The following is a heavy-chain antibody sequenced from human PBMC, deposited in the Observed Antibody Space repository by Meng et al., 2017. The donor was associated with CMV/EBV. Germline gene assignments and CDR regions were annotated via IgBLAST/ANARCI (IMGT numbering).Heavy chain of an antibody. CDR3: AHRGRIAAAGTDWFDP. D-gene: IGHD6-13*01. CDR2: IYWDDDK. V-gene: IGHV2-5*02. J-gene: IGHJ5*02. CDR1: RFFLSTSGLG. Sequence: ITLKESGPTLVKPTQPFPLTCTFSRFFLSTSGLGVGWIRQPPGKALEWLALIYWDDDKRYSQPLKSRLTITKDTSKHQVVLTMTNMDPVDTATYYCAHRGRIAAAGTDWFDPWGQGTLVTVSS.